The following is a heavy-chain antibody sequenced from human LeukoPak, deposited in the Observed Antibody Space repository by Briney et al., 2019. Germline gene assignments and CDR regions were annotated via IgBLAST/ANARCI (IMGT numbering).Heavy chain of an antibody. D-gene: IGHD2-15*01. CDR3: ARGPVGPIDL. Sequence: GGSLRLSCAASGFTFSSYDIHWVRQATGKGLEWVSAIGTAGDTYYPGSVKGLFTISRENAKNSLYLQMNRLRAEDTAVYYCARGPVGPIDLWGRGTLVTVSS. CDR1: GFTFSSYD. J-gene: IGHJ2*01. CDR2: IGTAGDT. V-gene: IGHV3-13*01.